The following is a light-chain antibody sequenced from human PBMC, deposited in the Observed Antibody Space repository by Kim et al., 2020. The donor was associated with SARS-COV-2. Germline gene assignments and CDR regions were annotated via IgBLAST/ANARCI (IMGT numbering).Light chain of an antibody. CDR1: SGSIASTY. V-gene: IGLV6-57*04. CDR2: EDN. CDR3: QSYDAGVLWV. J-gene: IGLJ3*02. Sequence: NFMLTQPHSVSESPGKTVTISCTRSSGSIASTYVQWYQQRPGSAPTTVIYEDNQRSSGVPDRFSGSIDSSSNSASLTISGLKTEDEADYYCQSYDAGVLWVFGGGTQLTVL.